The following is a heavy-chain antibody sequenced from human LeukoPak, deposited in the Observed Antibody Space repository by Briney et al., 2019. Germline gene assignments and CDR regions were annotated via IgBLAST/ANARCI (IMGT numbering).Heavy chain of an antibody. CDR1: GGSISSSSYY. J-gene: IGHJ4*02. Sequence: SETLSLTCTVSGGSISSSSYYWGWIRQPPGKGLEWLGSIYYSGSTYYNPSLKSRVTISVDTSKNQFSLKLSSVTAADTAVYYCARHLSPSTMIVAYWGQGTLVTASS. CDR2: IYYSGST. V-gene: IGHV4-39*01. D-gene: IGHD3-22*01. CDR3: ARHLSPSTMIVAY.